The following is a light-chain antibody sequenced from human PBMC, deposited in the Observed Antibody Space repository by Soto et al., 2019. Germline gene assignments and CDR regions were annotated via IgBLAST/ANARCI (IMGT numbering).Light chain of an antibody. Sequence: DIQMTQSPSSLSASVGDRVTITCRASQTISNWLAWYQQKPGKAPNLLIYDASSLEGGVPSRFSGSGSGTEFTLTISSLQPDDCANYYCQQYNTYSQTFGQGTKVEIK. CDR1: QTISNW. J-gene: IGKJ1*01. V-gene: IGKV1-5*01. CDR2: DAS. CDR3: QQYNTYSQT.